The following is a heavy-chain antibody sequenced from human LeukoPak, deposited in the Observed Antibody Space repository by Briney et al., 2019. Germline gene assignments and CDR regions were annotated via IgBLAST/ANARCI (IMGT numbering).Heavy chain of an antibody. CDR3: ATYYYDSSGYPPYYYYMDV. Sequence: ASVKVSCKASGYTFTGYYMHWVRQAPGQGLEWMGRINPNSGGTNYAQKFQGRVTMTRDTSISTAYMELSRLRSDDTAVYYCATYYYDSSGYPPYYYYMDVWGQGTLVTVSS. CDR2: INPNSGGT. D-gene: IGHD3-22*01. CDR1: GYTFTGYY. V-gene: IGHV1-2*06. J-gene: IGHJ6*03.